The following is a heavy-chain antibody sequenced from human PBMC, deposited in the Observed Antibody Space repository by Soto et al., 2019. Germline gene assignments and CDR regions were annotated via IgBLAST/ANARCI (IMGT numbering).Heavy chain of an antibody. D-gene: IGHD1-1*01. V-gene: IGHV3-49*04. CDR3: TRDFFLGSVATGKKKDY. CDR1: GFAFGDHA. J-gene: IGHJ4*02. CDR2: IRSKVYGGTT. Sequence: GGSLRLSCTASGFAFGDHAMSWVRQAPGKGLEWVGFIRSKVYGGTTEYAASVKGRFTISRDDSKSIACLQMNSLKTEDTAVYYCTRDFFLGSVATGKKKDYWGQGTLVTVSS.